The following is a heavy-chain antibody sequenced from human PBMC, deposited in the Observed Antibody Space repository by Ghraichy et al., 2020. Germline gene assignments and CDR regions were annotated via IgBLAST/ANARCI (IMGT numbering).Heavy chain of an antibody. V-gene: IGHV4-39*01. CDR2: IYYSGST. CDR1: GGSISSSSYY. J-gene: IGHJ4*02. CDR3: ARLYGDYRYFDY. D-gene: IGHD4-17*01. Sequence: SETLSLTCTVSGGSISSSSYYWGWIRQPPGKGLEWIGSIYYSGSTYYNPSLKSRVTISVDTSKNQFSLKLSSVTAAHTAVYYCARLYGDYRYFDYWGQGTLVTVSS.